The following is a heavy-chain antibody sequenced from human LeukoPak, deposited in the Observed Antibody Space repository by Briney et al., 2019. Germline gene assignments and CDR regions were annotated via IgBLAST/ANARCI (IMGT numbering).Heavy chain of an antibody. CDR1: GFTFSSYA. J-gene: IGHJ6*03. Sequence: GGSLRLSCAASGFTFSSYAMSWVRQAPGKGLEWVSAISGSGGSTYYADSVKGRFTISRGNSKNTLCLQMNSLRAEDTAVYYCAKDACSSTSCYFIYYYYMDVWGKGTTVTVSS. V-gene: IGHV3-23*01. CDR2: ISGSGGST. CDR3: AKDACSSTSCYFIYYYYMDV. D-gene: IGHD2-2*01.